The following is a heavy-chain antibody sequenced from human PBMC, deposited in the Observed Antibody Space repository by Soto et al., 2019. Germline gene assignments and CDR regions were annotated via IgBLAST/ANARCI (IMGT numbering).Heavy chain of an antibody. CDR3: AKALYYLYGMDV. J-gene: IGHJ6*02. CDR1: GFTFSSYG. D-gene: IGHD3-10*01. CDR2: ISYDGSNK. V-gene: IGHV3-30*18. Sequence: GGSLRLSCAASGFTFSSYGMHWVRQAPGKGLEWVAVISYDGSNKYYADSVKGRFTISRDNSKNTLYLQMNSLRAEDTAVYYCAKALYYLYGMDVWGQGTTVTVSS.